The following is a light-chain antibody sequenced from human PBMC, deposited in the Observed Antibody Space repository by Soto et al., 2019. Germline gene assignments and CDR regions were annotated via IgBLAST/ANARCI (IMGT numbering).Light chain of an antibody. CDR2: GAS. V-gene: IGKV3-15*01. CDR3: QHYNKWPLT. J-gene: IGKJ4*01. Sequence: EIVMTQSPATLSVSPGERATLSCRASQSVRSDLAWYQQKPGHTPRLLIYGASTRATGIPARFSGSGSGTEFTLTISSLQSEDFAVYYCQHYNKWPLTFGGGTKVDI. CDR1: QSVRSD.